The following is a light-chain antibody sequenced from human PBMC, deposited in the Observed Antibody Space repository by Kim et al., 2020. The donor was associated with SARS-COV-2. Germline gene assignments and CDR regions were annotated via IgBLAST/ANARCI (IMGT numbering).Light chain of an antibody. CDR2: DVS. Sequence: DIQMTQSPSSLSASVGDRVTITCRASQGIGNFLAWFQQRPGKAPKSLIYDVSRLQSGVPSKFSGSGSGTDFTLTISRLQPEDFGPYCSTQCVTYPPTLGPRSKVEI. CDR3: TQCVTYPPT. V-gene: IGKV1-16*02. J-gene: IGKJ3*01. CDR1: QGIGNF.